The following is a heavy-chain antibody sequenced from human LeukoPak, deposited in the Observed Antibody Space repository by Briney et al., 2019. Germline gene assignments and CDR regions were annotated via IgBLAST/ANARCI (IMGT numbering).Heavy chain of an antibody. Sequence: GGSLRLSCAASGFTFSSYSMNWVRQAPGKGLEWVSSISSSSSYIYYADSVKGRFTISRDNAKNSLYLQMNSLRAEDTVVYYCALLAAPLIAAAGTDYYYGMDVWGQGTTVTVSS. D-gene: IGHD6-13*01. V-gene: IGHV3-21*01. CDR2: ISSSSSYI. J-gene: IGHJ6*02. CDR1: GFTFSSYS. CDR3: ALLAAPLIAAAGTDYYYGMDV.